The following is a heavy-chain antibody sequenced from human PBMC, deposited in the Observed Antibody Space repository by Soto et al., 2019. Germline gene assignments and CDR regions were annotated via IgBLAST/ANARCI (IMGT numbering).Heavy chain of an antibody. Sequence: TSETLSLTCTFSGCSISSSSSYWGWIRQPPGKGLEWIGYIYYSGSTNYNPSLKSRVTISVDTSKNQFSLKLTSVTAADTAVYYCARSNDFGDFFFDCWGQGTLVTVSS. CDR1: GCSISSSSSY. J-gene: IGHJ4*02. CDR2: IYYSGST. D-gene: IGHD4-17*01. CDR3: ARSNDFGDFFFDC. V-gene: IGHV4-61*05.